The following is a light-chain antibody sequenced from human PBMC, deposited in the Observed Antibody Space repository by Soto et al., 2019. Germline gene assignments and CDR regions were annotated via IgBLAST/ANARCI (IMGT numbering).Light chain of an antibody. J-gene: IGKJ1*01. V-gene: IGKV1-39*01. CDR1: QSIGSW. CDR3: QQSYSTPT. CDR2: AAS. Sequence: DIQMTQSPSTLSASVGDRVTITCRASQSIGSWLAWYQQKPGKAPKLLIYAASSLQSGVPSRLSGSGSGTDFTLTISSLKPEDFATYYCQQSYSTPTFGHGTKVDI.